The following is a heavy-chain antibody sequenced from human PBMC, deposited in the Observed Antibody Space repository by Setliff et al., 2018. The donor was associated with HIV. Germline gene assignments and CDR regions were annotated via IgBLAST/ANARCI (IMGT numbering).Heavy chain of an antibody. D-gene: IGHD3-16*01. CDR3: ARGGAVSADFDS. Sequence: PLETLSLTCSVSGDSIGTYYWNWIRQTPGKRLEWIGFFYYDGRTFYKPSLKSRLTISVDTSKNQFSLSLNSVTAADTAVYFCARGGAVSADFDSWGQGTLVTVSS. CDR1: GDSIGTYY. CDR2: FYYDGRT. J-gene: IGHJ5*01. V-gene: IGHV4-59*12.